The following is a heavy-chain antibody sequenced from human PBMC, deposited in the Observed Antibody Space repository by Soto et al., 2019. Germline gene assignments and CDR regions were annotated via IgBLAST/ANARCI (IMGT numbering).Heavy chain of an antibody. Sequence: EEQLVESGGGLVHPGGSLRLSCSASGFTYSRYEMNWVRQGPGRGLEWISYISPSDSAAYYADSVKGRFTISRDNAKNTLILQMNSLRAEDTAVYSCARTLKNQLPPYYYAMDVWGQGTTVTVSS. CDR1: GFTYSRYE. J-gene: IGHJ6*02. CDR2: ISPSDSAA. D-gene: IGHD1-1*01. CDR3: ARTLKNQLPPYYYAMDV. V-gene: IGHV3-48*03.